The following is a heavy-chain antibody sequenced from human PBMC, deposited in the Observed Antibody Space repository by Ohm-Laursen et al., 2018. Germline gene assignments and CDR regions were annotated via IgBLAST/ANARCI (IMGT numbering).Heavy chain of an antibody. J-gene: IGHJ4*02. D-gene: IGHD5-24*01. CDR2: MYYSGNT. CDR3: ARVSRRDGYNPLDY. V-gene: IGHV4-39*07. CDR1: GGSISSSSYY. Sequence: GTLSLTCIVSGGSISSSSYYWGWIRQPPGKGLEWIGGMYYSGNTYYNPSLKSRVTIAVDTSKNQFSLKLSSVTAADTAVYYCARVSRRDGYNPLDYWGQGTLVTVSS.